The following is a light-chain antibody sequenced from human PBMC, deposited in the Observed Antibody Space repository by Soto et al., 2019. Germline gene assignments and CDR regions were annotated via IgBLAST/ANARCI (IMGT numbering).Light chain of an antibody. CDR3: HHRSNWPPEDT. CDR1: QPINTY. CDR2: DAS. J-gene: IGKJ2*01. V-gene: IGKV3-11*01. Sequence: EVLLTQSPATLSFTPGESATLSCRASQPINTYLGWYQQKSGQSPRLLIYDASNRAADIPARFSASGFGTDFTLTISSLKPEDFVTYFCHHRSNWPPEDTFGQGTKLEI.